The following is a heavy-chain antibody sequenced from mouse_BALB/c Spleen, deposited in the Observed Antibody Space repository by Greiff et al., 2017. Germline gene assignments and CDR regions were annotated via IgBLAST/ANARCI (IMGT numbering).Heavy chain of an antibody. CDR1: GFTFSSYA. Sequence: EVQRVESGGGLVKPGGSLKLSCAASGFTFSSYAMSWVRQSPEKRLEWVAEISSGGSYTYYPDTVTGRFTISRDNAKNTLYLEMSSLRSEDTAMYYCAREEGLLPWFAYWGQGTLVTVSA. V-gene: IGHV5-9-4*01. CDR3: AREEGLLPWFAY. CDR2: ISSGGSYT. J-gene: IGHJ3*01. D-gene: IGHD2-3*01.